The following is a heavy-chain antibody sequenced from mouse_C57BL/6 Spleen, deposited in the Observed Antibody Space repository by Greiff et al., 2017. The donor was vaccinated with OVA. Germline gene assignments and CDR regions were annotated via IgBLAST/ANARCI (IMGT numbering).Heavy chain of an antibody. CDR3: ARYGYLDYYAMDY. Sequence: EVQLQQSGPELVKPGASVKISCKASGYSFTGYYMNWVKQSPEKSLEWIGEINPSTGGTTYNQKFKAKATLTVDKSSSTAYMQLKSLTSEDSAVYYCARYGYLDYYAMDYWGQGTSVTVSS. CDR2: INPSTGGT. D-gene: IGHD2-2*01. V-gene: IGHV1-42*01. CDR1: GYSFTGYY. J-gene: IGHJ4*01.